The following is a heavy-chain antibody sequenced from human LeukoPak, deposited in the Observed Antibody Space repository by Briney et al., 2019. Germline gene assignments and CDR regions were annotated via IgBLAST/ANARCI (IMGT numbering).Heavy chain of an antibody. Sequence: SETLSLTCTVSGGSFSSGGYYWSWIRQHPGKGLVWIGYIYYSGSTYYNPSLKSRVTISVDTSKNQFSLKLSSVTAADTAVYYCASGGNWYFDLWGRGTLVTVSS. CDR3: ASGGNWYFDL. D-gene: IGHD1-26*01. J-gene: IGHJ2*01. CDR1: GGSFSSGGYY. CDR2: IYYSGST. V-gene: IGHV4-31*03.